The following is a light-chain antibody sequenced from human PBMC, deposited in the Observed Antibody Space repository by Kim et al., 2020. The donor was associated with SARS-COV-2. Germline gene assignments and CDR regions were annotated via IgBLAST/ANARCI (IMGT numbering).Light chain of an antibody. J-gene: IGKJ4*01. V-gene: IGKV1-27*01. CDR1: HGISNY. Sequence: DIQMTQSPSSLSASVGDRVAITCRASHGISNYLAWYQQKPRKAPKLLIYSASTLQSGVPSRFSGSGSGTDFTLTISSLQPEDVATYYCQEYNSVPLTFGGGTKVDIK. CDR3: QEYNSVPLT. CDR2: SAS.